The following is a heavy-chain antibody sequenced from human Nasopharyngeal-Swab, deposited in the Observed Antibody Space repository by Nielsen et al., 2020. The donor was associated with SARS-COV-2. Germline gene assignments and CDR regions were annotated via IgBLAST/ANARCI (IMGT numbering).Heavy chain of an antibody. CDR2: VGGGGKTV. V-gene: IGHV3-23*01. D-gene: IGHD6-13*01. Sequence: GESLKISCAASGFTFNNYAMSWVRQAPGKGLEWVSSVGGGGKTVYYTDSVKGRFAISRDNSKNTLYLQMNSLRAEDTAVYYCAKPHSWEQQLVTDSYYFDYWGQGTLVTVSS. CDR3: AKPHSWEQQLVTDSYYFDY. J-gene: IGHJ4*02. CDR1: GFTFNNYA.